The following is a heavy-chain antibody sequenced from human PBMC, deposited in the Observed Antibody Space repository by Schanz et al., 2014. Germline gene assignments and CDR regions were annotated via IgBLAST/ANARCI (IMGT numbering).Heavy chain of an antibody. J-gene: IGHJ3*02. V-gene: IGHV1-69*02. Sequence: VQLEQSGAEVKKPGSSVKVSCKASGGTFSSFGINWVRQAPGQGLEWMGRIIPSLGLAKYEQKFQDKVTITADTSTTSAYMELSGLRSDDTAVYYCASSGGGDDGFDIWGQGTILTVSS. D-gene: IGHD6-19*01. CDR2: IIPSLGLA. CDR3: ASSGGGDDGFDI. CDR1: GGTFSSFG.